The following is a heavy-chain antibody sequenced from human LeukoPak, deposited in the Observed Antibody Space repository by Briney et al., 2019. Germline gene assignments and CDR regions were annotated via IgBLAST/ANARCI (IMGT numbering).Heavy chain of an antibody. CDR1: GFTFSSYS. CDR2: ISSSSSYI. Sequence: GGSLRLSCAASGFTFSSYSMNWVRQAPGKGLEWVSSISSSSSYIYYADSVKGRFTISRDNAKNSLYLQMNSLRVEDTAVYYCARAYCSGGSCPSHFDYWGQGTLVTVSS. D-gene: IGHD2-15*01. J-gene: IGHJ4*02. V-gene: IGHV3-21*01. CDR3: ARAYCSGGSCPSHFDY.